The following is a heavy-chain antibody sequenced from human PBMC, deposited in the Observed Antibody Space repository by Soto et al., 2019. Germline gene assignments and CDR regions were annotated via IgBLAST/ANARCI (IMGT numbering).Heavy chain of an antibody. Sequence: ASVKVSCKASGYTFTSYYMHWVRQAPGQGLEWMGIINPSGGSTSYAQKFQGRVTMTRDTSTSTVYMELSSLRSEDTAVYYCARDLGLYQHGSGSPYYYYGMDVWGQGTTVTVSS. J-gene: IGHJ6*02. D-gene: IGHD3-10*01. CDR2: INPSGGST. CDR1: GYTFTSYY. CDR3: ARDLGLYQHGSGSPYYYYGMDV. V-gene: IGHV1-46*01.